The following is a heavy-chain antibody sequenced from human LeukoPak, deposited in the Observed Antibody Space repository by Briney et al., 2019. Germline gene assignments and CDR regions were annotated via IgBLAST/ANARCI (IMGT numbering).Heavy chain of an antibody. V-gene: IGHV4-38-2*01. CDR1: GYSISSGYY. CDR2: IYHSGST. CDR3: ARYITMVRGVIPFDY. J-gene: IGHJ4*02. D-gene: IGHD3-10*01. Sequence: SETLSLNCAVSGYSISSGYYWGRIRQPPGKGLEWIGSIYHSGSTYYNPSLKSRVTISVDTSKNQFSLKLSSVTAADTAVYYCARYITMVRGVIPFDYWGQGTLVTVSS.